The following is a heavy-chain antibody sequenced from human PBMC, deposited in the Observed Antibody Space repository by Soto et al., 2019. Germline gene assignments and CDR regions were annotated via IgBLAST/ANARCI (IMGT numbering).Heavy chain of an antibody. CDR2: ISAYNGNT. D-gene: IGHD2-2*01. CDR3: ARPYQLLWEVEYNWFDP. CDR1: GYTFTSYG. Sequence: VASVKVSCKASGYTFTSYGISWVRQAPGQGLEWMGWISAYNGNTNYAQKLQGRVTITRDTSASTAYMELSSLRSEDTAVYYCARPYQLLWEVEYNWFDPWGQGTLVTVSS. V-gene: IGHV1-18*01. J-gene: IGHJ5*02.